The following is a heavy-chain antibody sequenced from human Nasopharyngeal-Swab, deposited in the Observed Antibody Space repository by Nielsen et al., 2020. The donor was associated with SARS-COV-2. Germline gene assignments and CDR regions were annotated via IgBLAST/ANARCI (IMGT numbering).Heavy chain of an antibody. CDR1: GFTFDDYA. J-gene: IGHJ4*02. CDR2: ISWNSGST. Sequence: SLKISCAASGFTFDDYAMHWVRQAPGKGLEWVSGISWNSGSTGYADSVKGRFTISRDNAKNSLYLQMNSLRAEDTALYYCAIGVKYDFWSGTWGDWGQGTLVTVSS. V-gene: IGHV3-9*01. CDR3: AIGVKYDFWSGTWGD. D-gene: IGHD3-3*01.